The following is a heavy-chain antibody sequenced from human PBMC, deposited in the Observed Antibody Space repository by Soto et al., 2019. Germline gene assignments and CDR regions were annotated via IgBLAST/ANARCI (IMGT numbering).Heavy chain of an antibody. CDR3: AHRGDTNDNCDQGYRDH. CDR2: IYWDDDK. Sequence: QITLRESGPTRVKPTQTLTLTCTFSGFSLTTRPVGVAWIRQPPGKALEWLAVIYWDDDKRYSPSLKSRLTIAKDTSKSQVVLTMAYMDPVDTATYFCAHRGDTNDNCDQGYRDHWGHGTLVTVSS. D-gene: IGHD4-17*01. J-gene: IGHJ1*01. V-gene: IGHV2-5*02. CDR1: GFSLTTRPVG.